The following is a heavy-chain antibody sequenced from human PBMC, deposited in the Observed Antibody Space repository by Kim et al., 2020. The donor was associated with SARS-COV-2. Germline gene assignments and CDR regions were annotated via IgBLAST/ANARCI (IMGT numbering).Heavy chain of an antibody. CDR3: ATLLHFSDSRQDY. Sequence: GALRLSCAASGFTLTNAWMTWVRQAPGKGLEWVGRIKSKTDGGTTDYAAPVKGRFTISRGDSENTLYLQMNSLKTEDTAVYYCATLLHFSDSRQDYWGQGSLVTVSS. CDR1: GFTLTNAW. CDR2: IKSKTDGGTT. J-gene: IGHJ4*02. D-gene: IGHD3-22*01. V-gene: IGHV3-15*01.